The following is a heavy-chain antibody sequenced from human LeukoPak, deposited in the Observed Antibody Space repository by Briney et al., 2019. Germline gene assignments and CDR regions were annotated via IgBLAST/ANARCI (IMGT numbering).Heavy chain of an antibody. CDR3: ARRWKLSLDV. Sequence: GGSQRLSCAASGFTFSIYWMTWVRQAPGKGLEWVANIKEDGSVKYYVDSVKGRFTISRDNAKKSLYLQMNNLRGEDTAVYFCARRWKLSLDVWGQGTTVTVSS. CDR1: GFTFSIYW. V-gene: IGHV3-7*01. J-gene: IGHJ6*02. CDR2: IKEDGSVK. D-gene: IGHD5-24*01.